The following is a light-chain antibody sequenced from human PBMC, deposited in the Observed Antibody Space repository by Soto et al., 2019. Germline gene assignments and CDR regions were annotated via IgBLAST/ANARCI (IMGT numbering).Light chain of an antibody. CDR2: SAS. J-gene: IGKJ2*01. V-gene: IGKV1-17*01. Sequence: DIQMTQSPSSLSASVGDRVTITCRASQDIRHALGWYQQKPGKVPKRLIYSASSLQNGVLSRFSGSGSETVFTLTISSLQPDDFATYFCLQHADYPFTFGQGTRLEI. CDR3: LQHADYPFT. CDR1: QDIRHA.